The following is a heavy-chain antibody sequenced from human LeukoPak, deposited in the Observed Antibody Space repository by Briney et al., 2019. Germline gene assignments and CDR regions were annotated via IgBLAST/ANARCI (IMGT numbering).Heavy chain of an antibody. CDR1: GFTFSSYA. V-gene: IGHV3-30*04. J-gene: IGHJ4*02. CDR2: ISYDGSNK. D-gene: IGHD3-10*01. CDR3: ARDPAVRGVIILDY. Sequence: GRSLRLSCAASGFTFSSYAMHWVRQAPGKGLEWVAVISYDGSNKYYSDSVKGRFTISRDNSKNTLYLQMNSLRAEDTAAYYCARDPAVRGVIILDYWGQGTLVTVSS.